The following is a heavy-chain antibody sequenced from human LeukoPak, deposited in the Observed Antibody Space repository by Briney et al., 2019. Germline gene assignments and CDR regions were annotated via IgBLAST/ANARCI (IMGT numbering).Heavy chain of an antibody. CDR3: ARALIAAAGTLDY. D-gene: IGHD6-13*01. CDR2: IYHSGST. CDR1: GYSISSGYY. Sequence: PSETLSLTCAVSGYSISSGYYWGWIRQPPGQGLEWIGSIYHSGSTYYNPSLKSRVTISVDTSKNQFSLKLSSVTAADTAVYYCARALIAAAGTLDYWGQGTLVTVSS. V-gene: IGHV4-38-2*01. J-gene: IGHJ4*02.